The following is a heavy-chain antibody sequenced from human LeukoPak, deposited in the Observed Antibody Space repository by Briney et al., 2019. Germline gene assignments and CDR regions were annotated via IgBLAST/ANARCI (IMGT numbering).Heavy chain of an antibody. V-gene: IGHV3-74*01. J-gene: IGHJ4*02. CDR1: GFSFSSSW. D-gene: IGHD3-3*01. CDR2: INSDGSST. CDR3: VRGAFGGLDY. Sequence: GGSLRLSCAASGFSFSSSWMHWVRQAPGKGLVWVSRINSDGSSTDYADSVKGRFTISRDNAKNTLFLQMNSLRAEDTAVYYCVRGAFGGLDYWGQGTLVTVSS.